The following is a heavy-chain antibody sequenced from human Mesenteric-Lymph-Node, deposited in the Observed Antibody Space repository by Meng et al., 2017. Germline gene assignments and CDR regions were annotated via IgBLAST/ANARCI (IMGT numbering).Heavy chain of an antibody. CDR1: GFIFSQHW. CDR2: IKQDGSEK. D-gene: IGHD6-19*01. CDR3: AKDYSSGWYQMVTYFDS. V-gene: IGHV3-7*03. J-gene: IGHJ4*02. Sequence: GESLKISCATSGFIFSQHWMSWVRQTPGKGLEWVANIKQDGSEKYYVESVKGRFTISRDNADNSLYLQMNSLRADDTAIYYCAKDYSSGWYQMVTYFDSWGQGTLVTGSS.